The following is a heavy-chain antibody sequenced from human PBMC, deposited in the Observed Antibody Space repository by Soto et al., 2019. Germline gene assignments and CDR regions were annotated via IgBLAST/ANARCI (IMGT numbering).Heavy chain of an antibody. D-gene: IGHD5-18*01. CDR2: IYYSGST. CDR1: GGSISSGGYY. Sequence: SETLSLTCTVSGGSISSGGYYWSWFRQHPGKGLEWIGYIYYSGSTYYNPSLKSRVTISVDTSKNQFSLKLSPVTAADTAVYYCARSGYSYGPNPLLYWGQGTLVT. CDR3: ARSGYSYGPNPLLY. V-gene: IGHV4-31*03. J-gene: IGHJ4*02.